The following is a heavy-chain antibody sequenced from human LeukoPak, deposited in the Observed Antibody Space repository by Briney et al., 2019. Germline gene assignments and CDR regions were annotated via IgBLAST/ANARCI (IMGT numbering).Heavy chain of an antibody. CDR1: GCTFSSYS. CDR3: ARDSWNDGKWFDH. D-gene: IGHD1-1*01. CDR2: ISSTRGYI. Sequence: GGSVRLSCAASGCTFSSYSMNWVRQAPGKGLEGGAAISSTRGYIYYADSARGRFTISRDNAKNSMYLHMNSLSSEDTALSSCARDSWNDGKWFDHWGQGTLVTVSS. V-gene: IGHV3-21*01. J-gene: IGHJ5*02.